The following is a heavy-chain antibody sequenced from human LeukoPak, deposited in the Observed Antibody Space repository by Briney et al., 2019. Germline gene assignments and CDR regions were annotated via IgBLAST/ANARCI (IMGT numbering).Heavy chain of an antibody. CDR1: GFTFSSYA. V-gene: IGHV3-23*01. CDR2: ISGSGGST. J-gene: IGHJ4*02. CDR3: AKGTRWELLPPIAHYFDY. Sequence: GGSLRLSCAASGFTFSSYAMSWVRQAPGKGLEWVSAISGSGGSTYYADSVKGRFTISRDNSKNTLYLQMNSLRAEDTAVYYCAKGTRWELLPPIAHYFDYWGQGTLVTVSS. D-gene: IGHD1-26*01.